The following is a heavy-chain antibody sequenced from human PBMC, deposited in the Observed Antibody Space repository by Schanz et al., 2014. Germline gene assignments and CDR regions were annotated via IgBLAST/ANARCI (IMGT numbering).Heavy chain of an antibody. J-gene: IGHJ3*01. CDR1: GFTVSTNY. V-gene: IGHV3-53*01. CDR2: LYTGGST. D-gene: IGHD1-1*01. Sequence: VQLVESGGGLVKPGGSLRLSCAVSGFTVSTNYMTWVRQAPGKGLECVSVLYTGGSTFYAESVRGRFFISRDSSKNTLFLHMNSLRAKDTAVYYCVRDAGRDGYNLAFDVWGQGTLVTVSS. CDR3: VRDAGRDGYNLAFDV.